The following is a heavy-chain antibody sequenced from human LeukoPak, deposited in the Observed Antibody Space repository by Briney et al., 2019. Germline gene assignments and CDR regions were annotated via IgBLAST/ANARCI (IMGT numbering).Heavy chain of an antibody. V-gene: IGHV3-23*01. CDR2: ISGSGDNT. Sequence: RSGGSLRLSCAASGFTFSTYAVNWVRQAPGKGLEWVSGISGSGDNTYYADSVKGRFTISRDNSKNALYLQMNSLRAEDTAVYYCAKSSLRLGELSPHYYFDYWGQGTLVTVSS. D-gene: IGHD3-16*02. CDR3: AKSSLRLGELSPHYYFDY. J-gene: IGHJ4*02. CDR1: GFTFSTYA.